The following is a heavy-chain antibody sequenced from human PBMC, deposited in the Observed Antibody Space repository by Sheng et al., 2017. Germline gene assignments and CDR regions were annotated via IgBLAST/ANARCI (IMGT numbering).Heavy chain of an antibody. Sequence: EVQLVESGGGLVLPGRSLRLSCAASGFAFNRYWMNWVRQGPGKGLEWVSRTGGDGSGTFYADSVKGRFTISRDNARNTVYLQMNGLRPEDTAVYYCARGQHDSANDYWGQGTLVTVS. CDR3: ARGQHDSANDY. J-gene: IGHJ4*02. CDR2: TGGDGSGT. CDR1: GFAFNRYW. V-gene: IGHV3-74*01. D-gene: IGHD4-4*01.